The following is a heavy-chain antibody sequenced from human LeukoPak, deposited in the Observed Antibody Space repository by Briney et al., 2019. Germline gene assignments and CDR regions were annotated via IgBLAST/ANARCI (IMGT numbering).Heavy chain of an antibody. CDR2: INHSGGST. D-gene: IGHD3-22*01. Sequence: ASVKVSCKASGYTFTSFYMHWVRQAPGQGLEWMGIINHSGGSTSYAHKFQGRVTMTRDTSTSTVYMELSSLRSEDTAVYYCARDYYDSSGSQSLPSDYWGQGTLVTVSS. V-gene: IGHV1-46*01. CDR3: ARDYYDSSGSQSLPSDY. CDR1: GYTFTSFY. J-gene: IGHJ4*02.